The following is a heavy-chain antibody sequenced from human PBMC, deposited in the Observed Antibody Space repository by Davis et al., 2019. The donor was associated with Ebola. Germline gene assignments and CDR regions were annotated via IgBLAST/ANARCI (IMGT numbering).Heavy chain of an antibody. CDR2: IYYSGST. Sequence: SETLSLTCTVSSGSISGYYWSWIRQPPGKGLEWIGYIYYSGSTNYNPSLKSRVTISVDTSKNQFSLKLSSVTAADTAVYYCARDSSSSWYGQNDYWGQGTLVTVSS. D-gene: IGHD6-13*01. V-gene: IGHV4-59*01. CDR1: SGSISGYY. J-gene: IGHJ4*02. CDR3: ARDSSSSWYGQNDY.